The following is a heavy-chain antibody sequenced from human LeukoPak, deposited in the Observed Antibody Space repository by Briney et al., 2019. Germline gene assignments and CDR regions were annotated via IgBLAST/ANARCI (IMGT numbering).Heavy chain of an antibody. CDR3: AKWGDIVVVPAAFDY. CDR2: ITLDGIST. J-gene: IGHJ4*02. V-gene: IGHV3-64*01. Sequence: GGSLRLSCAASGFPFRSYAMHWVRQAPGKGLEYVSAITLDGISTYYANSVKGRFTISRDNSKNTLYLQMGSLRAEDMAVYYCAKWGDIVVVPAAFDYWGQGTLVTVSS. D-gene: IGHD2-2*01. CDR1: GFPFRSYA.